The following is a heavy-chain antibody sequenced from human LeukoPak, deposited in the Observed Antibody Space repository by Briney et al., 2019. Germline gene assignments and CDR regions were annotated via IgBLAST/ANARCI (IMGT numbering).Heavy chain of an antibody. Sequence: GGSLRLSCAASGFTFTSDWMSSVRQAPGKGLEWVANIEQDGSDNYHLGSVMGRFTISRDNAKNSLYLQMNSLRAEDTAVYYCARDRGYCSGGTCRIHYFDYWGQGTLVTVSS. CDR2: IEQDGSDN. J-gene: IGHJ4*02. V-gene: IGHV3-7*04. D-gene: IGHD2-15*01. CDR3: ARDRGYCSGGTCRIHYFDY. CDR1: GFTFTSDW.